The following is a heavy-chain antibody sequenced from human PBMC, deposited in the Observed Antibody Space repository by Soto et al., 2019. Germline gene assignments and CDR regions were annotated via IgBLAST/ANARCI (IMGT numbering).Heavy chain of an antibody. V-gene: IGHV4-31*03. J-gene: IGHJ6*03. CDR3: ARGLCSGGSCYEAYMDV. Sequence: SETLSLTCTVSGGSISSGGYYWSWIRQHPGKGLEWIGYIYYSGSTYYNPSLKSRVTISVDTSKNQFSLKLSSVTAADTAVYYCARGLCSGGSCYEAYMDVWGKGTTVTVSS. CDR1: GGSISSGGYY. D-gene: IGHD2-15*01. CDR2: IYYSGST.